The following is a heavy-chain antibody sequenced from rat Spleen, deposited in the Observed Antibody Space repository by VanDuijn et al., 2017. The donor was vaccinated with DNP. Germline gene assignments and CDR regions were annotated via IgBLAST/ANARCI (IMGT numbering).Heavy chain of an antibody. D-gene: IGHD1-7*01. CDR2: ISYSGST. V-gene: IGHV3-1*01. CDR1: GYSITNHY. CDR3: ARWTRYFDY. J-gene: IGHJ2*01. Sequence: EVQLQESGSGLVKPSQSLSLTCSVTGYSITNHYWGWIRQFPGNKMEYIGHISYSGSTNYNPSLRSRISITRDTSKNHFFLHLNSVTTEDTATYYCARWTRYFDYWGQGVMVTVSS.